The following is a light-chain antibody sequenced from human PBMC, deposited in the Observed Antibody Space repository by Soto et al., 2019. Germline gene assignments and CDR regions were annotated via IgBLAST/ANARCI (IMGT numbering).Light chain of an antibody. CDR1: HSISNC. CDR3: QQYNSYS. J-gene: IGKJ1*01. CDR2: HAS. V-gene: IGKV1-5*01. Sequence: DIQMTQSPSTLPASVGDRVTITCRASHSISNCLAWYQQKPGTAPKLLIYHASTLESGVPSRFSGSGSGTEFTLTICSLQPDDFATYYCQQYNSYSFGQGTK.